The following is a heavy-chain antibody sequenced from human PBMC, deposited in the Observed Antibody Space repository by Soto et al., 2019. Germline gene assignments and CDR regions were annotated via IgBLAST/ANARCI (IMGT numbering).Heavy chain of an antibody. CDR2: IYYSGST. CDR3: AREWRSCSSTSCSINWFDP. J-gene: IGHJ5*02. V-gene: IGHV4-31*03. Sequence: QVQLQESGPGLVKPSQTLSLTCTVSGGSISSGGYYWSWIRQHPGKGLEWIGYIYYSGSTYYNPSLKSRVTTSVDTSKNQFSLKLSSVTAADTAVYYCAREWRSCSSTSCSINWFDPWGQGTLVTVSS. CDR1: GGSISSGGYY. D-gene: IGHD2-2*01.